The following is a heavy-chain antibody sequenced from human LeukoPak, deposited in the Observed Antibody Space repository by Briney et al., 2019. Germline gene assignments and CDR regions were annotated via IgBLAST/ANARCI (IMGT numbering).Heavy chain of an antibody. Sequence: PGRSLRLSCAASGFTFSTYAMHWVRQAPGKGLEWLAVVSFDGRKQYYADSVEGRLTVSRDNSNSSLYLELNRLRVEDTATYYCARPPDMVRGIVVPAVNFFDYWGQGTLVTVSS. J-gene: IGHJ4*02. D-gene: IGHD3-10*01. CDR1: GFTFSTYA. CDR3: ARPPDMVRGIVVPAVNFFDY. V-gene: IGHV3-30*14. CDR2: VSFDGRKQ.